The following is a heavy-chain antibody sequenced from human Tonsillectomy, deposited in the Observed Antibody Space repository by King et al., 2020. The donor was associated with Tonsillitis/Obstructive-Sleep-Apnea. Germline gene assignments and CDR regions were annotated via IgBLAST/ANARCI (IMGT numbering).Heavy chain of an antibody. D-gene: IGHD3-22*01. J-gene: IGHJ5*02. Sequence: QLQKSGPGLVKPSETLSLTCTVSGGSISSSSYYWGWIRQPPGKGLEWIGSIYYSGSTYYNPSLKSRVTISVDTSKNQFSLKLSSVTAADTAVYYCARLSSYDSSGYSFDPWGQGTLVTVSS. V-gene: IGHV4-39*01. CDR3: ARLSSYDSSGYSFDP. CDR2: IYYSGST. CDR1: GGSISSSSYY.